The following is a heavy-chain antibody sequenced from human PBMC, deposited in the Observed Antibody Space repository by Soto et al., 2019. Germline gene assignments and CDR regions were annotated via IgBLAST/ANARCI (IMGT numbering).Heavy chain of an antibody. J-gene: IGHJ4*02. V-gene: IGHV3-30*18. CDR3: AKASRASITMIVVVPPDY. D-gene: IGHD3-22*01. Sequence: QVQLVESGGGVVQPGRSLRLSCAASGFTFSSYGMHWVRQAPGKGLEWVAVISYDGSNKYYADSVKGRFTISRDNSKNTLYLQMNSLRAEDTAVYYCAKASRASITMIVVVPPDYWGQGTLVTVSS. CDR1: GFTFSSYG. CDR2: ISYDGSNK.